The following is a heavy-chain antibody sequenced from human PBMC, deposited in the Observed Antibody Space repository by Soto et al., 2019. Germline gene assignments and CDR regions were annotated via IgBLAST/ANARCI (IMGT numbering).Heavy chain of an antibody. Sequence: QVQLVESGGGVVQPGRSLRLSCAASGFTFSSYGMHWVRQAPGKGLEWVAVIWYDGSNKYYADSVKGRFTISRDNSKNTLYLQMNRLRAEDTAVYYCARDLKSLYGMDVWGQGTTVTVSS. CDR2: IWYDGSNK. J-gene: IGHJ6*02. CDR3: ARDLKSLYGMDV. CDR1: GFTFSSYG. V-gene: IGHV3-33*01.